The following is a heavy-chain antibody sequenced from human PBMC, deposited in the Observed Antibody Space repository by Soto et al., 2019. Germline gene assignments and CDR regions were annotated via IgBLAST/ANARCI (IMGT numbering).Heavy chain of an antibody. V-gene: IGHV3-33*01. D-gene: IGHD3-9*01. CDR2: IWYDGSNK. Sequence: QVQVVESGGGVVQPGRSLRLSCAASGFTFSNYAMHWVRQAPGKGLEWVAIIWYDGSNKYYADSVKGRFTVSRDNSKNTVYLQMNSLRAEDTAVYYCARGILTGGRWLDPWSQGTLVTISS. CDR3: ARGILTGGRWLDP. CDR1: GFTFSNYA. J-gene: IGHJ5*02.